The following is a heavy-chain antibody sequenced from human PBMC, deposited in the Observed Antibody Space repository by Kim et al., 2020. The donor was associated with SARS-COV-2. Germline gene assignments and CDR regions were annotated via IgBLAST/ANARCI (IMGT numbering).Heavy chain of an antibody. CDR3: ATGGEYDILTGYYATSPFDY. J-gene: IGHJ4*02. Sequence: SVKVSCKASGGTFSSYAISWVRQAPGQGLEWMGGIIPIFGTANYAQKFQGRVTITADKSTSTAYMELSSLRSEDTAVYYCATGGEYDILTGYYATSPFDYWGQGTLVTVSS. D-gene: IGHD3-9*01. V-gene: IGHV1-69*06. CDR1: GGTFSSYA. CDR2: IIPIFGTA.